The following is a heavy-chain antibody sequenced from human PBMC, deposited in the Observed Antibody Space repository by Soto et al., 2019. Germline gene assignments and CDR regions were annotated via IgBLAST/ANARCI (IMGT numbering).Heavy chain of an antibody. CDR3: ARVPGYCSSTSCYGNYYYGMDV. Sequence: ESGGGVVQPGRSLRLSCAASGFTFSSYAMHWVRQAPGKGLEWVAVISYDGSNKYYADSIKGRFTISRDNSKNTLYLQMNTLRAEDTAVYYCARVPGYCSSTSCYGNYYYGMDVWGQGTTVTVSS. CDR1: GFTFSSYA. J-gene: IGHJ6*02. D-gene: IGHD2-2*03. CDR2: ISYDGSNK. V-gene: IGHV3-30-3*01.